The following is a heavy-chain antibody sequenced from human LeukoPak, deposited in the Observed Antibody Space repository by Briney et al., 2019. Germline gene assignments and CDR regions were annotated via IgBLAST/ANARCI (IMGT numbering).Heavy chain of an antibody. D-gene: IGHD2-2*01. CDR3: ARVRVGYCNSTSCYRLWYYFDY. CDR2: INHSGST. V-gene: IGHV4-34*01. J-gene: IGHJ4*02. Sequence: TLSLTCAVYGGSFSGYYWSWIRQPPGKGLEWIGEINHSGSTNYNPSLKSRVTISVDTSKNQFSLKLSSVTAADTAVYYCARVRVGYCNSTSCYRLWYYFDYWGQGTLVTVSS. CDR1: GGSFSGYY.